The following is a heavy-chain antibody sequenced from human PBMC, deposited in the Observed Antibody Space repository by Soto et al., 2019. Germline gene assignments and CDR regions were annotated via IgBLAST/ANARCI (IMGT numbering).Heavy chain of an antibody. V-gene: IGHV6-1*01. J-gene: IGHJ4*02. CDR2: TYYRSKWSN. CDR1: GDSVSSNSAA. D-gene: IGHD3-10*01. CDR3: ASASSHSTGSGSCFDY. Sequence: SQTLSLTCAISGDSVSSNSAAWNWIRQSPSRGLEWLGRTYYRSKWSNDFALSVKSRITINPDTSKNQFSLQLNSVSPEDTAVYYCASASSHSTGSGSCFDYWGQGIMVT.